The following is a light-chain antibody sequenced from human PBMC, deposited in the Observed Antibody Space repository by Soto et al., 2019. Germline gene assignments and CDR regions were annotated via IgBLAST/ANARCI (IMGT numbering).Light chain of an antibody. CDR3: NSYTSSSTHV. CDR2: DVS. J-gene: IGLJ1*01. Sequence: QPVLTQPASVSGSPGHAITISCTGTSSDVGGYNYVSWYQQHPGKAPKLIISDVSNRPSGVSNRFSGSKSGNTASLTISGLQAEDEADYYCNSYTSSSTHVFGTGTKVTVL. V-gene: IGLV2-14*03. CDR1: SSDVGGYNY.